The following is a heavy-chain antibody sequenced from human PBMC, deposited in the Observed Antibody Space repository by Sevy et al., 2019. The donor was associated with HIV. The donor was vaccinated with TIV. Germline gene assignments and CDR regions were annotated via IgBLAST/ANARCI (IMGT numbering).Heavy chain of an antibody. CDR3: GRAQGYCVVNSCFGGSINAFDI. CDR2: ISWNSGAI. D-gene: IGHD2-2*01. J-gene: IGHJ3*02. V-gene: IGHV3-9*01. Sequence: GGSLRLSCAASGFTISNHGMHWVRLVPGKGLEWVSGISWNSGAIGYADSVKGRFTISRDNAKNSLHLQMNSLRVEDTALYYCGRAQGYCVVNSCFGGSINAFDIWGQGTMVTVSS. CDR1: GFTISNHG.